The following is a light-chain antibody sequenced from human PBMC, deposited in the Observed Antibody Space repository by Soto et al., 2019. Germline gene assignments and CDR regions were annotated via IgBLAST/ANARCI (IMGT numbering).Light chain of an antibody. CDR1: QGISNY. CDR2: TAS. Sequence: DIQMTQSPSSLSASVGDRVTITCRASQGISNYLAWYQQKPGKVPKLLIYTASTLQSGVPSRFSGSGSGTDFTLTISSLQPEDVTTYYCQNYNTAPTFGGGTKVEIK. J-gene: IGKJ4*01. V-gene: IGKV1-27*01. CDR3: QNYNTAPT.